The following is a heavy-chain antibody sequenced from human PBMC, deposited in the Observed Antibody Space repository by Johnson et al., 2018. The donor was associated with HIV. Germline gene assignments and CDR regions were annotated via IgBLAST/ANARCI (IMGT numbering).Heavy chain of an antibody. V-gene: IGHV3-11*04. D-gene: IGHD5-12*01. Sequence: QVQLVESGGGLVKPGGSLRLSCAASGFTFSDHYMSWIRQAPGKGLEWVSYISSSGSTIYYADSVKGRFTISRDNAKNSLYLQMSSLRVEDTAVYYCARVGVSGYDLAAFDIWGRGTMVTVSS. CDR1: GFTFSDHY. J-gene: IGHJ3*02. CDR2: ISSSGSTI. CDR3: ARVGVSGYDLAAFDI.